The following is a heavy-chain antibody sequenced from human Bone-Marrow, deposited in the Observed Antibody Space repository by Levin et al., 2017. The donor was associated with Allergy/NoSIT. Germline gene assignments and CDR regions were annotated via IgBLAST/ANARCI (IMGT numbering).Heavy chain of an antibody. Sequence: GGSLRLSCAASGFTFSDDYMSWIRQAPGKGLEWVSYISNTGRTTAYADSVKGRFSISRDNAKNSLYLQMNSLRAEDTAVYYCARGYYYDDSGYYSYGMDVWGQGTTVTVAS. D-gene: IGHD3-22*01. CDR1: GFTFSDDY. J-gene: IGHJ6*02. V-gene: IGHV3-11*01. CDR2: ISNTGRTT. CDR3: ARGYYYDDSGYYSYGMDV.